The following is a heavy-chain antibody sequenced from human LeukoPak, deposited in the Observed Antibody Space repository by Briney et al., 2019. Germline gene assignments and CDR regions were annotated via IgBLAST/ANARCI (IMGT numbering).Heavy chain of an antibody. D-gene: IGHD2-2*01. Sequence: SVKVSCKASGFTFTSSAMQWVRQARGQRLEWIGWIVVGSGNTNYAQKFQERVTITRDMSTSTAYMELSSLRSEDTAVYYCAAANLYCSSTSCSNDAFDIWGQGTMVTVSS. V-gene: IGHV1-58*02. J-gene: IGHJ3*02. CDR3: AAANLYCSSTSCSNDAFDI. CDR2: IVVGSGNT. CDR1: GFTFTSSA.